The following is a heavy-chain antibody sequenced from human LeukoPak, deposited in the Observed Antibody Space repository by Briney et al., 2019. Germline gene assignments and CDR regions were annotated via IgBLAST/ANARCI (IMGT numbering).Heavy chain of an antibody. CDR3: ARGAVVVAALNWFDP. D-gene: IGHD2-15*01. CDR2: ISYDGSNK. Sequence: PGGSLRLSCAASGFTFSSYAMHWVRQAPGKGLEWVAVISYDGSNKYYADSVKGRFTISRDNSKNTLYLQMNSLRAEDTAVYYCARGAVVVAALNWFDPWGQGTLVTVSS. J-gene: IGHJ5*02. CDR1: GFTFSSYA. V-gene: IGHV3-30-3*01.